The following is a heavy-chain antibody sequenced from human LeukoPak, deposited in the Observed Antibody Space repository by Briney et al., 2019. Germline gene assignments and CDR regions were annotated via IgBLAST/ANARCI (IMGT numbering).Heavy chain of an antibody. D-gene: IGHD4-23*01. CDR3: ARGGKATVVTM. J-gene: IGHJ4*02. CDR2: IYSSGST. V-gene: IGHV4-4*07. Sequence: SETLSLTCTVSGGSINSYYWSWIRQPAGKGLEWIGRIYSSGSTNYNPSLKSRVSMSVDTSQNQFSLKLTSVTAADTAVYYCARGGKATVVTMWGQGILVTVSS. CDR1: GGSINSYY.